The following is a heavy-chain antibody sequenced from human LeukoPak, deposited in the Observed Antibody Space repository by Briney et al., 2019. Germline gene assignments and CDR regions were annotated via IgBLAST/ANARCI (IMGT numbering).Heavy chain of an antibody. CDR2: ISWNSGSI. Sequence: GGSLRLSCAASGFTFDDYAMHWVRQAPGKGLEWVSGISWNSGSIGYADSVKGRFTISRDNAKNSLYLQMNSQRAEDTALYYCAKDISSGGVVVPAAALDYWGQGTLVTVSS. J-gene: IGHJ4*02. V-gene: IGHV3-9*01. CDR1: GFTFDDYA. D-gene: IGHD2-2*01. CDR3: AKDISSGGVVVPAAALDY.